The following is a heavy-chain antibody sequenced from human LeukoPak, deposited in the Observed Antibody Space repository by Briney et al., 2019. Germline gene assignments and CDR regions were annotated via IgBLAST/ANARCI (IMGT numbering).Heavy chain of an antibody. D-gene: IGHD5-18*01. V-gene: IGHV4-30-4*01. CDR1: GGSISSGDYY. CDR2: IYYSGST. Sequence: SETLSLTCTVSGGSISSGDYYWSCIRQPPGKGLEWIGYIYYSGSTYYNPSLKSRVTISVDTSKNQFSLKLSSVTAADTAVYYCASLGYSYGLGYWGQGTLVTVSS. CDR3: ASLGYSYGLGY. J-gene: IGHJ4*02.